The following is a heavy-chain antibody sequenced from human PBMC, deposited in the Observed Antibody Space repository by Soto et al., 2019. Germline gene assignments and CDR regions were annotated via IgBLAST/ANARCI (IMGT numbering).Heavy chain of an antibody. CDR1: GFIFNSYS. D-gene: IGHD6-19*01. J-gene: IGHJ4*02. Sequence: PGGSLRLSCAASGFIFNSYSMNWVRQAPGKGLEWVPYISSSSSTIYYADSVKGRFTVSRDNAKNSLFVQMNSLRAEDTAVYYCARGRQWPNDHWGQGTLVTVSS. V-gene: IGHV3-48*01. CDR3: ARGRQWPNDH. CDR2: ISSSSSTI.